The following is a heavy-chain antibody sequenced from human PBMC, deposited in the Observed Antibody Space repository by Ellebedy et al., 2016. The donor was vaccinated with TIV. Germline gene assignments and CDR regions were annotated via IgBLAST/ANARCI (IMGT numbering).Heavy chain of an antibody. CDR3: ARFANSYGLDV. J-gene: IGHJ6*02. V-gene: IGHV4-59*11. CDR1: DDSISSHY. Sequence: MPSETLSLTCTVSDDSISSHYWSWIRQRPGKGQEWIGHMSYNGNANSNPYLESRVAISVDPSKNQFSLKLSSVTAADTAVYYCARFANSYGLDVWGQGTTVTVSS. CDR2: MSYNGNA.